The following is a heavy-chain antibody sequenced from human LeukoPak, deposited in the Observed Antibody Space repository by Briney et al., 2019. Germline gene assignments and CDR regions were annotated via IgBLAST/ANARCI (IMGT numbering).Heavy chain of an antibody. CDR2: ISAYNGNT. V-gene: IGHV1-18*01. J-gene: IGHJ3*02. CDR3: ARDSPFCSSTSCYSEDAFDI. Sequence: GASVKVSCKASGYTFTSYGISWVRQAPGQGLEWMGWISAYNGNTNYAQKLQGGVTMTTDTSTSTAYMELRSLRSDDTAVYYCARDSPFCSSTSCYSEDAFDIWGQGTMVTVSS. D-gene: IGHD2-2*02. CDR1: GYTFTSYG.